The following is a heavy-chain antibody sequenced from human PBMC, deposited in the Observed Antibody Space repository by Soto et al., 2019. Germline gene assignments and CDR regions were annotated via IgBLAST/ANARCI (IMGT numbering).Heavy chain of an antibody. CDR3: AKEAHYDFWSGYAY. Sequence: TGGSLRLSCAASGFSFSSYAMSWVRQAPGKGLEWVSAISGSGGSTYYADSVKGRFTISRDNSKNTLYLQMNSLRAEDTAVYYCAKEAHYDFWSGYAYWGQGTLVTVS. CDR1: GFSFSSYA. J-gene: IGHJ4*02. D-gene: IGHD3-3*01. V-gene: IGHV3-23*01. CDR2: ISGSGGST.